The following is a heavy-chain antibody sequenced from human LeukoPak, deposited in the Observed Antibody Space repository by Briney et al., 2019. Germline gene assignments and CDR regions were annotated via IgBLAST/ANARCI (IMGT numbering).Heavy chain of an antibody. CDR2: IYYSGST. CDR1: GGSISSYY. V-gene: IGHV4-59*05. D-gene: IGHD5-18*01. J-gene: IGHJ4*02. Sequence: PSETLSLTCTVSGGSISSYYWSWIRQPPGKGLEWIGSIYYSGSTYYNPSLKSRVTISADTYKSQFSLKLSSVTAADTAVYYCARRVDTAMANWGQGTLVTVSS. CDR3: ARRVDTAMAN.